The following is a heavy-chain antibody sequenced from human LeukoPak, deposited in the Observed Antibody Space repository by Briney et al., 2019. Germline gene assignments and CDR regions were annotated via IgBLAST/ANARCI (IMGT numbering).Heavy chain of an antibody. J-gene: IGHJ5*02. V-gene: IGHV3-11*05. D-gene: IGHD3-10*01. CDR2: ISSSSSYT. Sequence: GGSLRLSCVVSGFTFSDYEMNWIRQAPGKGLEWVSYISSSSSYTNYADSVKGRFTISRDNAKKSLHLQMNGLRAEDTAVYLCARDTASGVWFGESWGQGTLVTVSS. CDR3: ARDTASGVWFGES. CDR1: GFTFSDYE.